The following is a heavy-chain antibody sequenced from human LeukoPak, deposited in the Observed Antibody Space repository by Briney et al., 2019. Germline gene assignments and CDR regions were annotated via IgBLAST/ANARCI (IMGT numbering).Heavy chain of an antibody. V-gene: IGHV3-48*03. J-gene: IGHJ4*02. CDR1: GFTFSSYE. D-gene: IGHD3-3*01. CDR3: AKDGDYDFWSGYSYYFDY. Sequence: GGSLRLSCAASGFTFSSYEMNWVRQAPGKGLEWVSYISSSGYTIYYADSVKGRFTISRDNSKNTLYLQMNSLRAEDTAVYYCAKDGDYDFWSGYSYYFDYWGQGTLVTVSS. CDR2: ISSSGYTI.